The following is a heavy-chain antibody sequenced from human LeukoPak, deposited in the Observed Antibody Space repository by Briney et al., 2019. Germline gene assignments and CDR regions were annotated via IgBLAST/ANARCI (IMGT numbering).Heavy chain of an antibody. Sequence: PSETLSLTCTVSGGSISSGGYYWSWIRQHPGKGLEWIGYIYYSGSTYYNPSLKSRVTISVDTSKNQFSLKLSSVTAADTAVYYCASSDSSSWLPDPGFYFDYWGQGTLVTVSS. CDR1: GGSISSGGYY. CDR3: ASSDSSSWLPDPGFYFDY. CDR2: IYYSGST. D-gene: IGHD6-13*01. J-gene: IGHJ4*02. V-gene: IGHV4-31*03.